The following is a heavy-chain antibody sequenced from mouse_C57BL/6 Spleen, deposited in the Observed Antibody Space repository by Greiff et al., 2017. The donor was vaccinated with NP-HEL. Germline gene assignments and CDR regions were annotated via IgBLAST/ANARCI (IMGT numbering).Heavy chain of an antibody. CDR1: GFSLTSYG. V-gene: IGHV2-2*01. CDR2: IWSGGST. J-gene: IGHJ3*01. D-gene: IGHD2-5*01. Sequence: QVQLQQSGPGLVQPSQSLSITCTVSGFSLTSYGVHWVRQSPGKGLEWLGVIWSGGSTDYNAAFISRLSISKDNSKSQVFFKMNSLQADDTAIYYCARGREDYSNPFAYWGQGTLVTVSA. CDR3: ARGREDYSNPFAY.